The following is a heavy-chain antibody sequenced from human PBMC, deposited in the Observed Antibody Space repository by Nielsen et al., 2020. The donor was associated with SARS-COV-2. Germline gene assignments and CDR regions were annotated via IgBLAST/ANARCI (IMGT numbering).Heavy chain of an antibody. V-gene: IGHV3-33*01. J-gene: IGHJ6*02. CDR2: IWYDGSNK. D-gene: IGHD3-3*01. CDR1: GFTFSSYG. Sequence: GESLKISCAASGFTFSSYGMHWVRQASGKGLEWVAVIWYDGSNKYYADSVKGRFTISRDNSKNTLYLQMNSLRAEDTAVYYCARDITIFGVAYYYGMDVWGQGTTVTVSS. CDR3: ARDITIFGVAYYYGMDV.